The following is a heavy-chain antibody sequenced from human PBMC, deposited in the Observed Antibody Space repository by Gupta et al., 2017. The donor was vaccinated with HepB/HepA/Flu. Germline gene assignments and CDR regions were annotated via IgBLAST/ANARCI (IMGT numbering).Heavy chain of an antibody. CDR1: GGSISSSSYY. Sequence: QLQLQESGPGLVKPSETLSLTCTVSGGSISSSSYYWGWIRQPPGKGLEWIGSIYYSGSTYYNPSLKSRVTISVDTSKNQFSLKLSSVTAADTAVYYCARQGEDSSGYYYTPHYYFDYWGQGTLVTVSS. V-gene: IGHV4-39*01. CDR3: ARQGEDSSGYYYTPHYYFDY. D-gene: IGHD3-22*01. J-gene: IGHJ4*02. CDR2: IYYSGST.